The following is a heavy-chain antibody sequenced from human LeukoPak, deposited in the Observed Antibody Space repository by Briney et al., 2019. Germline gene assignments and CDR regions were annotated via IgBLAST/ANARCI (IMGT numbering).Heavy chain of an antibody. J-gene: IGHJ3*02. CDR1: GFTFSSYG. Sequence: GGSLRLSCAASGFTFSSYGMHWVRQAPGKGLEWVSVIYSGGSTYYADSVKGRFTISRDNSKNTLYLQMNSLRAEDTAVYYCARVLEGTDAFDIWGQGTMVTVSS. CDR2: IYSGGST. V-gene: IGHV3-66*01. CDR3: ARVLEGTDAFDI. D-gene: IGHD3-10*01.